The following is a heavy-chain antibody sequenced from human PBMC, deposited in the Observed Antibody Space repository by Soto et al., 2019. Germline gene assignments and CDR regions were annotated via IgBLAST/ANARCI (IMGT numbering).Heavy chain of an antibody. CDR2: IYYSGST. V-gene: IGHV4-59*01. CDR3: ARVRETWFDY. CDR1: GGSISSYY. Sequence: SETLSLTCTVSGGSISSYYWSWIRQPPGKGLEWIGYIYYSGSTNYNPSLKSRVTISVDTSKNQFSLKLSSVTAADTAVYYCARVRETWFDYWGQGTLVTVSS. J-gene: IGHJ4*02. D-gene: IGHD4-17*01.